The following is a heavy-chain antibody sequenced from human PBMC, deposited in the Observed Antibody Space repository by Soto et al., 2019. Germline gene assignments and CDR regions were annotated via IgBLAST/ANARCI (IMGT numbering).Heavy chain of an antibody. J-gene: IGHJ6*02. CDR1: GFTFSSYA. V-gene: IGHV3-30-3*01. CDR3: ARDAHINEHGMDV. Sequence: GGSLRLSCAASGFTFSSYAMHWVRQAPGKGLEWVAVISYDGSNKYYADSVKGRFTISRDNSKNTLYLQMNSLRAEDTAVYYCARDAHINEHGMDVWGQGTTVTVSS. CDR2: ISYDGSNK.